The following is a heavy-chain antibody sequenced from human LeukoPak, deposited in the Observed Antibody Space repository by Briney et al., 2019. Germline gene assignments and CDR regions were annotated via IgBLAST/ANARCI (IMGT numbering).Heavy chain of an antibody. J-gene: IGHJ6*04. Sequence: GGSLRLSCAASGFTFSSYEMNWVRQAPGKGLEWVSYIGSSGSTIYYADSVKGRFTISRDNAKNSLYLQMNSLRAEDTAVYYCARVERDCSSTSCYVLGYYYYYGMDVWGKGTTVTVSS. CDR2: IGSSGSTI. D-gene: IGHD2-2*01. CDR3: ARVERDCSSTSCYVLGYYYYYGMDV. V-gene: IGHV3-48*03. CDR1: GFTFSSYE.